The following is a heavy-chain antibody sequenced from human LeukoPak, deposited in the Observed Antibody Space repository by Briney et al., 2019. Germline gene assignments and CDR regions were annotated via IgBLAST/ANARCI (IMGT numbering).Heavy chain of an antibody. CDR1: GFTSSSDV. V-gene: IGHV3-23*01. J-gene: IGHJ4*02. CDR2: ISCSGGST. D-gene: IGHD3/OR15-3a*01. Sequence: GSLRSSCAASGFTSSSDVISWVRPARRQGLEWGSAISCSGGSTYYADSVKGRFTISRDNSKNQLYLQMNSLRAEDTAVYYCARDARRTGYYTGGKYWGQGTMVTVSS. CDR3: ARDARRTGYYTGGKY.